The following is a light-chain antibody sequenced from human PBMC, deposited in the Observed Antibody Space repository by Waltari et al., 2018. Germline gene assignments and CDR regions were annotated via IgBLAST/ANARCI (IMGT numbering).Light chain of an antibody. CDR1: QSISSY. CDR3: QQSYSTLGMYT. CDR2: AAS. Sequence: DIQMTQSPSSLSASVGARVTITCRASQSISSYLNWYQPKPGKAPKLLIYAASSLQSGVPSRFSGSGSGTDFTLNISSLQPEDYATYYCQQSYSTLGMYTFGQGTKLEIK. J-gene: IGKJ2*01. V-gene: IGKV1-39*01.